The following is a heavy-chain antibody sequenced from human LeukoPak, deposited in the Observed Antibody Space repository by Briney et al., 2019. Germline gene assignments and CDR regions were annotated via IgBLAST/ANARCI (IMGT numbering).Heavy chain of an antibody. CDR3: TRGPVLLDDY. V-gene: IGHV3-49*03. D-gene: IGHD2-21*01. CDR1: GFTLGDYA. J-gene: IGHJ4*02. CDR2: IRSKAYGGTT. Sequence: GGSLRLSCTASGFTLGDYALSWFRQAPGKGLEWVGFIRSKAYGGTTEYAASVKGRFTISRDDSKSIAYLQMNSLKTEDTAVYYCTRGPVLLDDYWGQGTLVTVSS.